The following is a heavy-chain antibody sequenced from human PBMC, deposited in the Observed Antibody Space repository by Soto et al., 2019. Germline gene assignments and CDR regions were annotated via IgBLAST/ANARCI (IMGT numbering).Heavy chain of an antibody. CDR2: IIPFFGTP. CDR1: GATFSSYA. CDR3: TRDKGAYSSHLVH. J-gene: IGHJ4*02. Sequence: QVLLVPSGAEVKKPGSSVKVSCKLSGATFSSYAMSWVRQAPGQGLEWFGGIIPFFGTPNYAQKFQGRVTTTAATSTATSHMEISSLRSDATAVYYWTRDKGAYSSHLVHWGQGTLVTVSS. V-gene: IGHV1-69*06. D-gene: IGHD3-16*01.